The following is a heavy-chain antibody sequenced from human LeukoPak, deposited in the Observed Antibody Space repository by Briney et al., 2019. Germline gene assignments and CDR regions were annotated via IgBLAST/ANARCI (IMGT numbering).Heavy chain of an antibody. D-gene: IGHD1-7*01. CDR2: INHSGST. J-gene: IGHJ4*02. V-gene: IGHV4-34*01. Sequence: SETLPLTCAVYGGSFSGYYWSWIRQPPGKGLEWIGEINHSGSTNYNPSLKSRVTISVDTSKNQFSLKLSSVTAADTAVYYCARQLTGTIGYWGQGTLVTVSS. CDR1: GGSFSGYY. CDR3: ARQLTGTIGY.